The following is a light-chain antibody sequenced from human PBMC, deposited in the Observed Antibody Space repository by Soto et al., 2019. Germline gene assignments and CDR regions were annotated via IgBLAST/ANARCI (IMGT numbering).Light chain of an antibody. Sequence: DIQMTQSPSSLSVSVGDRVTITCRASQGISNCLAWFQQKPGKVPELLIYAASTLQSGVPSRFSGSGSGKNFTLTISSLQPEDVAAYYCQKYNSAPRTFGQGTKLEIK. CDR2: AAS. J-gene: IGKJ2*01. CDR1: QGISNC. CDR3: QKYNSAPRT. V-gene: IGKV1-27*01.